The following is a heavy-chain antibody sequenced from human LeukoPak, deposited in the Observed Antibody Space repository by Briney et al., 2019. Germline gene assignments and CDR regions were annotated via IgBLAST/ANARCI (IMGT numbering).Heavy chain of an antibody. CDR3: ARDRPVTTHAFEI. D-gene: IGHD4-17*01. J-gene: IGHJ3*02. CDR2: IYYSGST. V-gene: IGHV4-30-4*08. Sequence: PSETLSLTCTVSGGSISSGDYYWSWIRQPPGKGLEWIGYIYYSGSTYYNPSLKSRVTISVDTSKNQFSLKLSSVTAADTAVYYCARDRPVTTHAFEIWGQGTMVTVSS. CDR1: GGSISSGDYY.